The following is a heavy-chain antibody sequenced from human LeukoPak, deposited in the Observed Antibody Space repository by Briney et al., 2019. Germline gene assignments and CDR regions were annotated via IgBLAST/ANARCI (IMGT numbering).Heavy chain of an antibody. V-gene: IGHV3-23*01. D-gene: IGHD3-22*01. CDR3: AKDLSSEVYYDSSSYGD. CDR1: GFTFSSYA. Sequence: GGSLRLSCAASGFTFSSYAMSWVRQAPGKGLEWVSAISGSGGSTYYADSVKGRFTISRDNSKNTLYLQMNSLRAEDTAVYYCAKDLSSEVYYDSSSYGDWGQGTLVTVSS. CDR2: ISGSGGST. J-gene: IGHJ4*02.